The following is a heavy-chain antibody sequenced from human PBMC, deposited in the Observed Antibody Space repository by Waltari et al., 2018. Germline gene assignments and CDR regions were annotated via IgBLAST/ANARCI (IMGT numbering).Heavy chain of an antibody. J-gene: IGHJ4*02. V-gene: IGHV3-49*04. D-gene: IGHD5-12*01. CDR3: TRGESGYTGYDDF. Sequence: EVQLVESGGGLVQPGRSLRLSCTTSGFTLGDYAVSWVRQAPGKGLEWVGFVRSRTYGGTTDYAASVKGRFSISRDDSKNIAYLQMNSLKTEDTAVYYCTRGESGYTGYDDFWGQGTLVIVSS. CDR1: GFTLGDYA. CDR2: VRSRTYGGTT.